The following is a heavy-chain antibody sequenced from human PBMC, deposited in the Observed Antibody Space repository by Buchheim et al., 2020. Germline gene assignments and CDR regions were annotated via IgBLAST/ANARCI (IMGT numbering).Heavy chain of an antibody. CDR2: ISGDGSST. J-gene: IGHJ6*03. Sequence: EVQLVESGGGLVQPGGSLRLSCAASGFTFSSYCMHWVRQVPGRGLVWVSRISGDGSSTSYADSVKGRFTISRDNAKSTLYLQMNSLRAEDTAVYYCVKGIASRGGPMDVWGKGTT. CDR3: VKGIASRGGPMDV. D-gene: IGHD6-6*01. V-gene: IGHV3-74*01. CDR1: GFTFSSYC.